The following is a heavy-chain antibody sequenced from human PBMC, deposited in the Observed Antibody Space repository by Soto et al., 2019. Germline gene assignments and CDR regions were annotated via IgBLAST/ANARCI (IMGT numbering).Heavy chain of an antibody. J-gene: IGHJ4*02. CDR1: GFSLSTHHMG. D-gene: IGHD4-17*01. Sequence: QITLKESGPTLVRPAQTLTLTCAFSGFSLSTHHMGVAWIRQPPGKALEWLALIYWDDDKRYNPSLKNRLAISKDTSRNQVVLTITNMDTVDTATYFCAHAGDYDLLTFDHWGPGTLVTVSS. CDR2: IYWDDDK. V-gene: IGHV2-5*02. CDR3: AHAGDYDLLTFDH.